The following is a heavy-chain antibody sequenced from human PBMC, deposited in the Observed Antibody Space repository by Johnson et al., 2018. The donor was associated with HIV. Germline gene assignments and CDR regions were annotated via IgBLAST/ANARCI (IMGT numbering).Heavy chain of an antibody. Sequence: VQLVDSGGGLVQPGGSLRLSCAASGFTFRSYWMTWFRQTPGKGLEWVANINDGGSEKYYVDTVKGRFTVSRDNTKNSLYLQMSSLRAEDTALYYCARDLGRWAVTTDDGLDIWGQGTMVTVSS. J-gene: IGHJ3*02. CDR1: GFTFRSYW. CDR3: ARDLGRWAVTTDDGLDI. D-gene: IGHD4-17*01. CDR2: INDGGSEK. V-gene: IGHV3-7*03.